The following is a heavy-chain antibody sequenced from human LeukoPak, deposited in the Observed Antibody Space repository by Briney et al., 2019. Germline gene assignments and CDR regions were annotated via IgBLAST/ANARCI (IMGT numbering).Heavy chain of an antibody. D-gene: IGHD3-22*01. J-gene: IGHJ4*02. CDR1: GFTFNDYG. CDR3: ARNYGGGDNSGPYY. V-gene: IGHV3-20*04. CDR2: INWNGGST. Sequence: PGGSLRLSCAASGFTFNDYGMSWVRQAPGKGLEWVSGINWNGGSTGYADSVKGRFTISRDNAKNSLYLQMNSLRVEDTAFYYCARNYGGGDNSGPYYWGQGTLVTVSS.